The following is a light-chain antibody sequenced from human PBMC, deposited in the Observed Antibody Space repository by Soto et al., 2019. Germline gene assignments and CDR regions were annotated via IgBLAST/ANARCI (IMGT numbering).Light chain of an antibody. CDR2: AAS. V-gene: IGKV1-8*01. CDR3: QQYYSYPRT. Sequence: AIRMTQSPSSLSASTGDRVTITCRASQGINNKLTWYQQKPGKAPKLLIYAASTLQSGVPSRFSGSGSGTDFTLTISCLQSEDFATYYCQQYYSYPRTFGQGTKVDIK. J-gene: IGKJ1*01. CDR1: QGINNK.